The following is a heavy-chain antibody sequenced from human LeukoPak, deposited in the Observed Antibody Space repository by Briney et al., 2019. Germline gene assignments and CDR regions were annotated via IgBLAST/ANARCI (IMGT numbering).Heavy chain of an antibody. CDR1: GFTFSSYG. J-gene: IGHJ4*02. CDR2: ISYDGSNK. CDR3: ATTYYYDSSGYRFDY. V-gene: IGHV3-30*03. Sequence: GGSLRLSCAASGFTFSSYGMLWVRQAPGKGLEWVAVISYDGSNKYYADSVKGRFTISRDNSKNTLYLQMNSLRAEDTAVYYCATTYYYDSSGYRFDYWGQGTLVTVSS. D-gene: IGHD3-22*01.